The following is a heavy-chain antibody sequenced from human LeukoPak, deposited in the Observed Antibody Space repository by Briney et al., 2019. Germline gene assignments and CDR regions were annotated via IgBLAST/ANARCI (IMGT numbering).Heavy chain of an antibody. J-gene: IGHJ4*02. CDR1: GFTFSSYA. Sequence: GRSLRLSCAASGFTFSSYAMHWVRQVPGKGLEWVAVISYDGSNKYYADSVKGRFTISRDNSKNTLYLQMNSLRAEDTAVYYCARDGYCSGGSCCLDYWGQGTLVTVSS. CDR2: ISYDGSNK. CDR3: ARDGYCSGGSCCLDY. D-gene: IGHD2-15*01. V-gene: IGHV3-30*04.